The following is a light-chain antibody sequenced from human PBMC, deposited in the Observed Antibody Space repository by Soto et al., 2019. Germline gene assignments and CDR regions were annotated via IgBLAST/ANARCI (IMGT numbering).Light chain of an antibody. CDR2: AAS. J-gene: IGKJ4*01. V-gene: IGKV3-11*01. CDR1: QSVSSS. Sequence: EIVLTQSPATLSLSPGERATLSCRASQSVSSSLAWYQQRPGQAPRLLIYAASNRATGIPARFSGSESGTDFTLTINSLEPEDFAIYYCQQRYNWPLTFGGGTKVEIK. CDR3: QQRYNWPLT.